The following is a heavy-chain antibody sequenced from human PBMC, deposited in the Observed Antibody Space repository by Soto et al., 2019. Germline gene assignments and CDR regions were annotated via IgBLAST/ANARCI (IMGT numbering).Heavy chain of an antibody. V-gene: IGHV1-8*01. CDR1: GYTFTSYD. CDR2: MNPNSGNT. J-gene: IGHJ4*02. D-gene: IGHD6-19*01. CDR3: ARVGLAGTGWTDDY. Sequence: QVQLVQSGAEVKKPGASVKVSCKASGYTFTSYDINWVRQATGQGLVWMRWMNPNSGNTGYAQKFQGRVTMTRNTSISTAYMELSSLRSEDTAVYYCARVGLAGTGWTDDYWGQGTLVTVSS.